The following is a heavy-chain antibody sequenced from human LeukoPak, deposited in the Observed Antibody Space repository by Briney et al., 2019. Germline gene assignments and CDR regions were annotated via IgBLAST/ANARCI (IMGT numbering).Heavy chain of an antibody. CDR1: GGSISSGGYY. CDR3: ARDADYYGSGSDLNGMDV. D-gene: IGHD3-10*01. CDR2: IYYSGST. J-gene: IGHJ6*02. V-gene: IGHV4-31*03. Sequence: PSETLSLTCTVSGGSISSGGYYWSWIRQHPGKGLEWIGYIYYSGSTYYNPSLKSRVTISVDTSKNQFSLKLSSVTAADTAVYYCARDADYYGSGSDLNGMDVWGQGTTVTVSS.